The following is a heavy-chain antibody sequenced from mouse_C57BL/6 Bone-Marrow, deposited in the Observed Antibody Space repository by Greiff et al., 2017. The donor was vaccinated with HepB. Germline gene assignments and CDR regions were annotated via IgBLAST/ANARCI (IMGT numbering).Heavy chain of an antibody. D-gene: IGHD2-3*01. CDR1: GYTFTSYG. J-gene: IGHJ1*03. V-gene: IGHV1-81*01. Sequence: QVQLQQSGAELARPGASVKLSCKASGYTFTSYGISWVKQRTGQGLEWIGEIYPRSGNTYYNEKFKGKATLTADKSSSTAYMGLRSLTSEDSAVYFCARSGGWLPPYFDVWGTGTTVTVSS. CDR3: ARSGGWLPPYFDV. CDR2: IYPRSGNT.